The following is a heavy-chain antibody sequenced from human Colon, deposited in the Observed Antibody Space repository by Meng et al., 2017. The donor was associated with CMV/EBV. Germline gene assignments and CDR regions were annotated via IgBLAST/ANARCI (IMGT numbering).Heavy chain of an antibody. J-gene: IGHJ4*02. CDR2: IYSGGTT. Sequence: GGSLRLSCAASGFTVSTNYMIWVRQAPGKGLEWVAVIYSGGTTYYADSVKGRFSISRDNSKNTLYLQMNSLTAEDTAVYHCARVRVGATTGMDYWGQGTLVTVSS. CDR3: ARVRVGATTGMDY. D-gene: IGHD1-26*01. CDR1: GFTVSTNY. V-gene: IGHV3-53*01.